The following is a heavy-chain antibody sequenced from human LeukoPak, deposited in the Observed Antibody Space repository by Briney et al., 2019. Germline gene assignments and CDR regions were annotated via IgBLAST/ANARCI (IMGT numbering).Heavy chain of an antibody. CDR2: IYYSGTT. D-gene: IGHD2-15*01. Sequence: SETLSLTCTVSGGSISSSSYYWGWIRQPPGKGLEWIGSIYYSGTTYYNPSLKSRVTISVDTSKNQFSLKLSSVTAADTAVYYCARESNIVGAFDIWGQGTMVTVSS. V-gene: IGHV4-39*07. J-gene: IGHJ3*02. CDR3: ARESNIVGAFDI. CDR1: GGSISSSSYY.